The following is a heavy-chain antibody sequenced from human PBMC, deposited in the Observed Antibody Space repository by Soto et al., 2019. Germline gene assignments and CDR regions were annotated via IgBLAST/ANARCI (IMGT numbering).Heavy chain of an antibody. V-gene: IGHV4-34*01. Sequence: SETLSLTCAVYGGSFSGYYWSWIRQPPGKGLEWIGEINHSGSTNYNPSLKSRVTISVDTSKNQFSLKLSSVTAADTAVYYCARARGGYCSSTSCLLLRPNYGMDVWGQGTTVTVSS. CDR2: INHSGST. CDR1: GGSFSGYY. CDR3: ARARGGYCSSTSCLLLRPNYGMDV. D-gene: IGHD2-2*01. J-gene: IGHJ6*02.